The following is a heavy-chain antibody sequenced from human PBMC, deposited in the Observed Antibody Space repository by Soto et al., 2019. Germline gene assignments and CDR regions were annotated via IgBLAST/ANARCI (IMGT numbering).Heavy chain of an antibody. CDR2: ISAYNGNT. V-gene: IGHV1-18*04. Sequence: ASVKVSCKASGYTFTSYGISWVGQAPGQVLEGMGWISAYNGNTNYAPKLQGRVTMTTDTSTSTAYMELRSLRSDDTAVYYCARVRLGIGEYWGQGTMVTVSS. CDR3: ARVRLGIGEY. D-gene: IGHD7-27*01. J-gene: IGHJ4*02. CDR1: GYTFTSYG.